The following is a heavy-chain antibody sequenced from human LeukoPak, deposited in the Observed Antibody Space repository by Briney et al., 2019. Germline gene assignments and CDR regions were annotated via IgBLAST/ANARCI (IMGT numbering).Heavy chain of an antibody. D-gene: IGHD2-8*02. CDR1: GFTFSDAW. V-gene: IGHV3-15*01. J-gene: IGHJ4*02. CDR2: IKSSADGGAT. Sequence: GGSLRLSCAASGFTFSDAWLSWVRQAPGKGPEWVGRIKSSADGGATDYAAPVKGRFSASRDDSKDTLYLQMNSLKTEDTAVYYCSLRYCSGTSCPGYWGQGTLVTVSS. CDR3: SLRYCSGTSCPGY.